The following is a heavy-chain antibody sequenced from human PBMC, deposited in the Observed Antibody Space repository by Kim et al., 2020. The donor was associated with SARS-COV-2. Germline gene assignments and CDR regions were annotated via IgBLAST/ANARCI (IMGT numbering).Heavy chain of an antibody. D-gene: IGHD3-22*01. CDR1: GFTVSTYS. Sequence: GGSLRLSCAASGFTVSTYSMNWVRQAPGKGLEWLSYISSTNTIYYADSVKGRFTISRDNAKNSLYLQMNSLRDEDTAVYYCARDPPRYYYANSGTFDYWGQGTLVTVSA. J-gene: IGHJ4*02. V-gene: IGHV3-48*02. CDR2: ISSTNTI. CDR3: ARDPPRYYYANSGTFDY.